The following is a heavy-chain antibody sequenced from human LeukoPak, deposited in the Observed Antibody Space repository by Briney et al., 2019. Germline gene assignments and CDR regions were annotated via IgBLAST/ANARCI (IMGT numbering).Heavy chain of an antibody. CDR2: INPNSGGT. CDR3: ARVTRVVAATNWFDP. J-gene: IGHJ5*02. Sequence: GASVNVSCKASGYTFTGYYMHWVRQAPGQGLEWMGWINPNSGGTNYAQKFQGRVTMTRDTSLSTAYMELSRLRSDDTAVYYCARVTRVVAATNWFDPWGQGTLVTVSS. CDR1: GYTFTGYY. V-gene: IGHV1-2*02. D-gene: IGHD2-15*01.